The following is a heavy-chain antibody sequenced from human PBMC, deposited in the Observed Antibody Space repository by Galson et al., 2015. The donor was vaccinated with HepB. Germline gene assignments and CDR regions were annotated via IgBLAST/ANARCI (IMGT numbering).Heavy chain of an antibody. Sequence: SLRLSCAASGFTFSNHYLSWIRQAPGEGLEWVSYISGSGNSKYYADSVKGRFTISRDNAKNSLYLQMDSLRAEDTAVYYCARVARANYYVPLDYWGQGTLVTVSS. CDR1: GFTFSNHY. V-gene: IGHV3-11*01. J-gene: IGHJ4*02. CDR3: ARVARANYYVPLDY. D-gene: IGHD4/OR15-4a*01. CDR2: ISGSGNSK.